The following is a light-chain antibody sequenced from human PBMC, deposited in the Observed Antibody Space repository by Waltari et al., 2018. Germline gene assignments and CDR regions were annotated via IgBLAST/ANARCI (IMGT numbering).Light chain of an antibody. CDR3: LQHNRYPLT. J-gene: IGKJ4*01. CDR1: QSIRND. CDR2: GAS. V-gene: IGKV1-17*01. Sequence: DIQMTQSPSSLSASVGDRVPFTCRASQSIRNDLGWFQQKPGKAPKRLIHGASSLQSGVPSRFSGSGSGTEFTLTINSLQPEDFATYYCLQHNRYPLTFGGGTKVEIK.